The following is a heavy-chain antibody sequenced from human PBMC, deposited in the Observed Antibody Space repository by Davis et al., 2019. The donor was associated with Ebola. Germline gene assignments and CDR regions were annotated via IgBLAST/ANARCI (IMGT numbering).Heavy chain of an antibody. J-gene: IGHJ3*02. CDR1: GYTFTSYY. V-gene: IGHV1-46*01. D-gene: IGHD2-21*01. Sequence: ASVKVSCKASGYTFTSYYMHWVRQAPGQGLEWMGIINPSGGSTSYAQKFQGRVTMTRDTSTSTVYMELSSLRSEDTAVYYCAKAKGSGILWWWFDIWGQGTMVTVSS. CDR3: AKAKGSGILWWWFDI. CDR2: INPSGGST.